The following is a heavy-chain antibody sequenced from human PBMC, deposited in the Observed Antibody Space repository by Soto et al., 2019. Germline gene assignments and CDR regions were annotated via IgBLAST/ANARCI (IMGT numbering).Heavy chain of an antibody. Sequence: GGSLKISCQGSGYSFITYWIGWVRQMPGKSVEWVGIIYPDDSDTRYSPSLQGQVTISVDKSINTAYLQWSILKAADTAVYYCASLGSLRTKGGWFDPWGQGTLVTVSS. CDR3: ASLGSLRTKGGWFDP. CDR1: GYSFITYW. J-gene: IGHJ5*02. CDR2: IYPDDSDT. D-gene: IGHD2-8*01. V-gene: IGHV5-51*01.